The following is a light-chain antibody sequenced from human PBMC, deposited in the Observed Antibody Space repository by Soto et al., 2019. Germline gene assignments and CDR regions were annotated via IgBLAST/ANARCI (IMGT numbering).Light chain of an antibody. CDR1: STDVGAYNY. J-gene: IGLJ3*02. Sequence: QSALTQPRSVSGSPGQSVTISCTGTSTDVGAYNYVSWYQQHPGKAPKLMIYDVSKRPSGVPDRFSGSKSGNTASLTISGLQAEDEADYHCCSDVGCYTSVFGGGTKLTVL. CDR2: DVS. CDR3: CSDVGCYTSV. V-gene: IGLV2-11*01.